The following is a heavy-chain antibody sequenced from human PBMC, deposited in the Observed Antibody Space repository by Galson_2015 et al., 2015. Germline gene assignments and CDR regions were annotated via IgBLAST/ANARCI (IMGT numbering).Heavy chain of an antibody. J-gene: IGHJ6*03. Sequence: QSGAEVKKPGESLKISCKGSGYSFTSYWIGWVRQMPGKGLEWMGIIYPGDSDTRYSPSFQGQVTISADKSISTAYLQWSSLKASDTAMYYCARILTVTQIYYYYMDVWGKGTTVTVSS. CDR1: GYSFTSYW. V-gene: IGHV5-51*01. CDR2: IYPGDSDT. D-gene: IGHD4-11*01. CDR3: ARILTVTQIYYYYMDV.